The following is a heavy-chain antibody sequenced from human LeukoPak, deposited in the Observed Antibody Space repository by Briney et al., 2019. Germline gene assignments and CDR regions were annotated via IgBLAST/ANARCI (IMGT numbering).Heavy chain of an antibody. D-gene: IGHD5-12*01. V-gene: IGHV1-18*01. J-gene: IGHJ3*02. Sequence: ASVKVSCKASGYTFTSYGISWVRQAPGQGLEWMGWISAYNGNTNYAQKLQGRVTMTTDTSTSTAYMELRSLRSDDTAVYYCARDRLVVATLGLSAFDIWGQGRMVTVSS. CDR1: GYTFTSYG. CDR2: ISAYNGNT. CDR3: ARDRLVVATLGLSAFDI.